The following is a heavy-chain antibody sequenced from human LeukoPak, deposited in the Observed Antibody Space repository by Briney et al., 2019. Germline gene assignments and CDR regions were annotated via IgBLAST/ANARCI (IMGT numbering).Heavy chain of an antibody. CDR3: ARVTGGNSGSYYYYYNGMAV. CDR1: GFTVSSNY. D-gene: IGHD1-26*01. Sequence: GGSLRLSCAASGFTVSSNYMSWVRQAPGKGLEWVSVIYSGGSTYYADSVKGRFTISRDNSKNTLYLQMNSLGAEDTAVYSCARVTGGNSGSYYYYYNGMAVWGQGPTVTVSS. CDR2: IYSGGST. J-gene: IGHJ6*02. V-gene: IGHV3-53*01.